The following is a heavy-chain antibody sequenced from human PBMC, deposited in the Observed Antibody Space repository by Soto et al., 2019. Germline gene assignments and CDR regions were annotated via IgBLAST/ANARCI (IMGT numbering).Heavy chain of an antibody. CDR1: GYTFTSYG. V-gene: IGHV1-3*01. CDR3: VRRHVSATGIDCFDP. Sequence: ASVKVSCKASGYTFTSYGIHWVRQAPGQRLEWMGWINAANGDTKYSPKFQGRVTITRDTSASTAYMELSSLRSEDTAVYYCVRRHVSATGIDCFDPWGQGTLVTVSP. J-gene: IGHJ5*02. CDR2: INAANGDT. D-gene: IGHD6-13*01.